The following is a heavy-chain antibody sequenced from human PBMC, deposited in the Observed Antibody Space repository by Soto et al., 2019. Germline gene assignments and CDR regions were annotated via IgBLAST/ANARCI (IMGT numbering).Heavy chain of an antibody. J-gene: IGHJ1*01. CDR3: ARAGVEEAIQVGYFQH. D-gene: IGHD2-8*01. Sequence: QVQLVESGGGVVQSGRSLRRSCAASGFTFSSYGMHWVRQAPGKGLEWVAVIWYDGTTEYYADSVKGRFTISRDNSKNTLYLQMNSLRAEDTAVYYCARAGVEEAIQVGYFQHWGQGTLVTVSS. CDR1: GFTFSSYG. V-gene: IGHV3-33*01. CDR2: IWYDGTTE.